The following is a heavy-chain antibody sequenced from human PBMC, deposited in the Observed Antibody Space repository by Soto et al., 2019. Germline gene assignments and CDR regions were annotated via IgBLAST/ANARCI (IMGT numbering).Heavy chain of an antibody. V-gene: IGHV1-69*02. CDR2: IIPILGIA. CDR1: GGAYSIYT. Sequence: SVNCSCTALGGAYSIYTVSRMILAPKRGLEWMGRIIPILGIATYAQKFQGRVTIIAVKSTRIAYLELSSLRSEDTAVYYCARIVDAGTVSAEKVPIDYWGQGSLVTVSS. D-gene: IGHD4-17*01. CDR3: ARIVDAGTVSAEKVPIDY. J-gene: IGHJ4*02.